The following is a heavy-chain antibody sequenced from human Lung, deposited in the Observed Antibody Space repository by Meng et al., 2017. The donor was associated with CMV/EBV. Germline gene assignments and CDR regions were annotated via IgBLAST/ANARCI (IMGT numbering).Heavy chain of an antibody. J-gene: IGHJ6*02. Sequence: GGSLRLSCAASGFTFSSYWMSWVRQAPGKGLEWVANIKQDGSEKYYVDSVKGRFTISRDNAKNSLYLQMNSLRAEDTAVYYCAREGVFGVVIAGYYGMDVWGQGTTVTVSS. D-gene: IGHD3-3*01. CDR2: IKQDGSEK. V-gene: IGHV3-7*01. CDR1: GFTFSSYW. CDR3: AREGVFGVVIAGYYGMDV.